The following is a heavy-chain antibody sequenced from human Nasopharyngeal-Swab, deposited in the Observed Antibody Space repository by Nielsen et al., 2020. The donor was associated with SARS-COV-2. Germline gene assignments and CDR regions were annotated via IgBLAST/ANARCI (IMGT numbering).Heavy chain of an antibody. D-gene: IGHD5-24*01. CDR3: ARAAIDQHFDL. J-gene: IGHJ4*02. V-gene: IGHV1-46*02. Sequence: ASVKVSCKAPGYIFNDHFIHWVRQAPGQGLEWMGIINPSGTSTTHAQRFQGRVTMTRDTSTRTVHMELSSLRSGDTAVYYCARAAIDQHFDLWGPGTLVTVSS. CDR2: INPSGTST. CDR1: GYIFNDHF.